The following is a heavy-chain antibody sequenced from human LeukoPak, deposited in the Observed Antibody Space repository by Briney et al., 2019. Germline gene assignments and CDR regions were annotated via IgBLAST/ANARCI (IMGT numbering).Heavy chain of an antibody. V-gene: IGHV4-34*01. CDR1: GFTFSNYA. J-gene: IGHJ5*02. Sequence: GSLRLSCAASGFTFSNYAMSWVRQPPGKGLEWIGEINHSGSTNYNPSLKSRVTISVDTSKNQFSLKLSSVTAADTAVYYCAREVDSSGYNWFDPWGQGTLVTVSS. D-gene: IGHD3-22*01. CDR3: AREVDSSGYNWFDP. CDR2: INHSGST.